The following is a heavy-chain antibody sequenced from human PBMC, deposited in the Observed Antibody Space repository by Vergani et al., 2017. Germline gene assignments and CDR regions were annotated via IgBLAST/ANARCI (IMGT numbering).Heavy chain of an antibody. CDR3: ARGRGFRYYYYYYGMDV. Sequence: VQLVESGGGVVQPGRSLRLSCAASGFTFSSYGMHWVRQAPGKGLEWVANIKQDGSEKYYVDSVKGRFTISRDNAKNSLYLQMNSLRAEDTAVYYCARGRGFRYYYYYYGMDVWGQGTTVTVSS. D-gene: IGHD3-10*01. J-gene: IGHJ6*02. V-gene: IGHV3-7*01. CDR2: IKQDGSEK. CDR1: GFTFSSYG.